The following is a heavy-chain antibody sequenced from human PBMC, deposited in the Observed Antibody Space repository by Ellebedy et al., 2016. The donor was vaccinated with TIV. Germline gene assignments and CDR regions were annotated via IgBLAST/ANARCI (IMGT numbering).Heavy chain of an antibody. V-gene: IGHV1-46*01. D-gene: IGHD3-22*01. Sequence: AASVKVSCKASGYTFTSYFLYWVRQAPGQGLEWMGIINPTSGNSNYAQKFQGRVTVTRATSTSTVYMELSSLRSEDTAVYYCARGDNYYYESSGYYYNYWGQGTLVTVSS. J-gene: IGHJ4*02. CDR3: ARGDNYYYESSGYYYNY. CDR1: GYTFTSYF. CDR2: INPTSGNS.